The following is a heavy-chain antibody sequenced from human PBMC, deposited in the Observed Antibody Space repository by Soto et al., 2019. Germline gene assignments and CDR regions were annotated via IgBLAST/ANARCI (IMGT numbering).Heavy chain of an antibody. CDR2: ISGSGGST. CDR1: GFTFSSYA. V-gene: IGHV3-23*01. CDR3: AKDISIFGVSAPNDWFDL. Sequence: EVQLLESGGGLVQPGGSLRLSCAASGFTFSSYAMSWVRQAPGKGLEWVSAISGSGGSTYYADSVKGRFTISRDNSKNTMYLQMNSLRDEDTAVYYCAKDISIFGVSAPNDWFDLWGQGTLVTVSS. J-gene: IGHJ5*02. D-gene: IGHD3-3*01.